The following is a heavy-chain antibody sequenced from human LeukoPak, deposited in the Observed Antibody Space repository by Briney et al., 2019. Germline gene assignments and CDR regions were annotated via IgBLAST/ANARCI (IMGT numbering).Heavy chain of an antibody. CDR3: TIERYRYGWDY. CDR1: GFTFSNAW. CDR2: IKSKTDSGTK. D-gene: IGHD5-18*01. J-gene: IGHJ4*02. Sequence: GGSLRLSCAASGFTFSNAWMSWVRQAPGKGLEWVGRIKSKTDSGTKDYAAPVKVRFTISRDDSKNTLYLQMNSLKAEDTAVYYCTIERYRYGWDYWGQGTLVTVSS. V-gene: IGHV3-15*01.